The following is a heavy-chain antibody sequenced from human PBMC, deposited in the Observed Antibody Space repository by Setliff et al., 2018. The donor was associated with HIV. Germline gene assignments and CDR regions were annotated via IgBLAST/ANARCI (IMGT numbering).Heavy chain of an antibody. CDR2: ISGYGNR. V-gene: IGHV1-18*01. J-gene: IGHJ3*02. Sequence: ASVKVSCKASGYTFNNYGVMWVRQAPGQGLEWMGWISGYGNRKYAQKFEGRLTVTTDTSTSTAYMELRTLRSDDTAVYFCASGRDIYGSGALEAYDIWGQGTMVTVSS. CDR1: GYTFNNYG. CDR3: ASGRDIYGSGALEAYDI. D-gene: IGHD3-10*01.